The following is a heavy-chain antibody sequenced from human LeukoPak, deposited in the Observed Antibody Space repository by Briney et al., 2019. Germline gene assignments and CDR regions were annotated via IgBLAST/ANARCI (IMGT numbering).Heavy chain of an antibody. J-gene: IGHJ4*02. D-gene: IGHD6-19*01. V-gene: IGHV3-23*01. Sequence: PGGSLRLSCAGAGFTFSNYGMSWVRQAPGKGLEWVSVISRSGTETYHADSVKGRFTISRDNSKNTLYLQMNSLRVEDTAVYYCAKKVGSGWYEGFDYWGQGTLVTVSS. CDR3: AKKVGSGWYEGFDY. CDR2: ISRSGTET. CDR1: GFTFSNYG.